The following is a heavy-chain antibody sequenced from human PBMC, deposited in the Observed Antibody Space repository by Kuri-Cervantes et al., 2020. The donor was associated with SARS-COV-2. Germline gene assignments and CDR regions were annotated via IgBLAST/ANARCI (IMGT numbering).Heavy chain of an antibody. J-gene: IGHJ3*02. D-gene: IGHD1-1*01. Sequence: GESLKISCAASGFTFSYYSMNWVRQAPGKGLEWVSSISSSVSYIYYADSVKGRFTISRDNAKNSLYLQMNSLRAEDTAVYYCTARKPGRNAFDIWGQGTTVTVSS. CDR3: TARKPGRNAFDI. V-gene: IGHV3-21*01. CDR2: ISSSVSYI. CDR1: GFTFSYYS.